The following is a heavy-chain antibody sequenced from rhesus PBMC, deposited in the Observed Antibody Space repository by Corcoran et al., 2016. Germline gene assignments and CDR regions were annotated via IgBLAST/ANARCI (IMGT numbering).Heavy chain of an antibody. Sequence: EVQLVESGGGLVQPGGSLRLSCAASGFTFSDYYMSWVRQAPGKGLDWVSTISSGSSYIYYADAVKGRFTISRDNAKNALSLQMNSLRAEDTAVYYCTRSEYYFDYWGQGVLVTVAS. CDR3: TRSEYYFDY. CDR2: ISSGSSYI. CDR1: GFTFSDYY. V-gene: IGHV3S16*01. J-gene: IGHJ4*01.